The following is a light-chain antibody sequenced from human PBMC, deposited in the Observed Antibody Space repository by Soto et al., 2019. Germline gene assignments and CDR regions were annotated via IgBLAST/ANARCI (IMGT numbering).Light chain of an antibody. CDR3: QQYNNWPPT. J-gene: IGKJ5*01. CDR1: QSVRSN. Sequence: EIVMTQSPATLSVSLGERATLSCRASQSVRSNLAWYQQKPGQAPRLLIYDASARAPGIPARCSGSGSGTELTLTISSLQSDDFAVDHCQQYNNWPPTCGRGTRLEIK. V-gene: IGKV3-15*01. CDR2: DAS.